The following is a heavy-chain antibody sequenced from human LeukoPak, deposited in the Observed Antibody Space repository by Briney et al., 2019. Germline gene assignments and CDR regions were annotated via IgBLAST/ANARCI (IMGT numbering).Heavy chain of an antibody. CDR1: GGSFSSYF. D-gene: IGHD3-10*01. CDR2: VDHSGTT. V-gene: IGHV4-34*01. J-gene: IGHJ4*02. CDR3: ASLSKHYRGSGTFSYYYEK. Sequence: PSGTLSLTCAVSGGSFSSYFWSWIRQPPGKGLEWIGEVDHSGTTNYSPFLLGRVSMSVDTSKNHFSLKLTSVTAADTALYYCASLSKHYRGSGTFSYYYEKWGQGALVTVSP.